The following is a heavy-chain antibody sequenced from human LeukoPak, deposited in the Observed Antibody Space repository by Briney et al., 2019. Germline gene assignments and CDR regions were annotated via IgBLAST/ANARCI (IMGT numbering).Heavy chain of an antibody. CDR3: ARAGSGYYYDSSGYSPDY. CDR1: GYTFTSYG. J-gene: IGHJ4*02. D-gene: IGHD3-22*01. Sequence: ASVKVSCKASGYTFTSYGISWVRQAPGQGLEWMGRIIPILGIANYAQKFQGRVTITADKSTSTAYMELSSLRSEDTAVYYCARAGSGYYYDSSGYSPDYWGQGTLVTVSS. V-gene: IGHV1-69*04. CDR2: IIPILGIA.